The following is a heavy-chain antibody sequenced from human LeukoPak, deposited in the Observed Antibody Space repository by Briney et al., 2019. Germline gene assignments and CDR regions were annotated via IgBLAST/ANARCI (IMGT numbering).Heavy chain of an antibody. J-gene: IGHJ4*02. V-gene: IGHV4-59*01. Sequence: SETLSLTCTVSGASISSYYWSWIRQPPGKGLEWIGRIYYSGSTNYNPSLKSRIPISVDTSKNQFSLKVSSVTATDTAVYYCAEGYSSSWHQFDYWGQGTLVTVSS. D-gene: IGHD6-13*01. CDR2: IYYSGST. CDR3: AEGYSSSWHQFDY. CDR1: GASISSYY.